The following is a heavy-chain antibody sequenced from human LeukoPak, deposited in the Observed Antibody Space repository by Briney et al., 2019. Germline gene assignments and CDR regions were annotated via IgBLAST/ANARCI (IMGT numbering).Heavy chain of an antibody. Sequence: SETLSLTCTVSGDSISSYFWTWIRQSPGKGLEWIGYVHDSGSTNYNPSLESRATISADTSKNQFFLKLTSVTAADTAVYYCARDHIRRGCGTNICYPMDVWGKGTTVTVSS. D-gene: IGHD2-2*01. CDR1: GDSISSYF. V-gene: IGHV4-59*01. CDR3: ARDHIRRGCGTNICYPMDV. J-gene: IGHJ6*04. CDR2: VHDSGST.